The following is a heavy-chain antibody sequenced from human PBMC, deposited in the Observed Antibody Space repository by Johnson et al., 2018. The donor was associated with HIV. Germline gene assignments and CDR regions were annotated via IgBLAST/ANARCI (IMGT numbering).Heavy chain of an antibody. CDR1: GFTFSSYW. CDR2: IKQDGSEK. V-gene: IGHV3-7*02. CDR3: ARGPGRQEGTRWGDAFDI. J-gene: IGHJ3*02. D-gene: IGHD3-16*01. Sequence: VQLVESGGGLVQPGGSLRLSCAASGFTFSSYWMSWVRQAPGKGLEWVANIKQDGSEKYYVDSVKGRFTISRDNSKNTLYLQMNSLRAEDTAVYYCARGPGRQEGTRWGDAFDIWGQGTMVTVSS.